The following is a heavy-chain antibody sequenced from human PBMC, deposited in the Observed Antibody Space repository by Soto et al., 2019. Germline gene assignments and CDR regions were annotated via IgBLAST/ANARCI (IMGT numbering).Heavy chain of an antibody. CDR2: INPSGGST. J-gene: IGHJ6*02. Sequence: QVQLVQSGAEVKKPGASVKVSCKASGYTFTSYYMHWVRQAPGQGLEWMGIINPSGGSTSYAQKFQGRVTMTRDTSTSTVYMELSSLRSEDTAVYYCASPYALLTMVRGVMYYYYGMDVWGQGTTVTVSS. CDR3: ASPYALLTMVRGVMYYYYGMDV. CDR1: GYTFTSYY. V-gene: IGHV1-46*01. D-gene: IGHD3-10*01.